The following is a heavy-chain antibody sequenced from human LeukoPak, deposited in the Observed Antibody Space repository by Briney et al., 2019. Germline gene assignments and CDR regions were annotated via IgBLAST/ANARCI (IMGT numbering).Heavy chain of an antibody. D-gene: IGHD1-26*01. V-gene: IGHV1-69*05. Sequence: SVKVSCXASGGTFSSYAISWVRQAPGRGLEWMGRIIPIFGTANYAQKFQGRVTITTDESTSTAYMELSSLRSEDTAVYYCASSSVRGSYYYWGQGTLVTVSS. CDR2: IIPIFGTA. J-gene: IGHJ4*02. CDR3: ASSSVRGSYYY. CDR1: GGTFSSYA.